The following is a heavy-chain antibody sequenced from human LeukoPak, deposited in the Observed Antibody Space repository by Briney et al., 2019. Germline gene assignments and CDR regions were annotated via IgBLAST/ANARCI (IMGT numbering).Heavy chain of an antibody. J-gene: IGHJ3*02. CDR3: ASSLLRVSTRDI. CDR1: GGSFSCYY. V-gene: IGHV4-34*01. Sequence: SETLCLTCAVYGGSFSCYYWSWIRQPPGKGLEWIGEINHSGSTNYNPSLKSRVTISVDTSKNQFSLKLSSVTAADTAVYYCASSLLRVSTRDIWGQGTMVTLSS. CDR2: INHSGST. D-gene: IGHD3-22*01.